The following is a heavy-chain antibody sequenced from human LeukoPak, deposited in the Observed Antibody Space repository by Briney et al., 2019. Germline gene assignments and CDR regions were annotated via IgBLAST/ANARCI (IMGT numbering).Heavy chain of an antibody. CDR2: IIPILGIA. V-gene: IGHV1-69*04. CDR1: GGTFSSYA. D-gene: IGHD4-17*01. CDR3: ARGTTVTEYYGMDV. Sequence: ASVKVSCKASGGTFSSYAISWVRQAPGQGLEWMGRIIPILGIANYAQKFQGRVTITADKSTSTAYMELSSLRSEDTAVYYCARGTTVTEYYGMDVWGQGTTVTVSS. J-gene: IGHJ6*02.